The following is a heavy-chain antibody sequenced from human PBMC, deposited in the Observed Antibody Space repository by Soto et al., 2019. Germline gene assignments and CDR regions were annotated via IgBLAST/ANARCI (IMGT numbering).Heavy chain of an antibody. CDR3: ARVERGTATTVVDAFDI. J-gene: IGHJ3*02. Sequence: QVQLQQWGAGLLKPSETLSLTCAVYGGSVNSGNYYWSWIRQPPGKGLEWIGEMSHSGGTHFNPSLKSRVPIPVDTSKNQFSLKMSSVTAADTALYYCARVERGTATTVVDAFDIWGPGTLVTVSS. V-gene: IGHV4-34*01. D-gene: IGHD1-1*01. CDR2: MSHSGGT. CDR1: GGSVNSGNYY.